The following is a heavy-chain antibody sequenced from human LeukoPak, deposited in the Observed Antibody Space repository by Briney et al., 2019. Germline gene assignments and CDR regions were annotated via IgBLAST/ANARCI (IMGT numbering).Heavy chain of an antibody. Sequence: VASVKVSCKASGGTFSSYTISWVRQAPGQGLEWMGRIIPILGIANYAQKFQGRVTITADKSTSTAYMELSSPRSEDTAVYYCARIKDDYGDSLRVNWGQGTLVTVSS. V-gene: IGHV1-69*02. J-gene: IGHJ4*02. CDR3: ARIKDDYGDSLRVN. CDR2: IIPILGIA. CDR1: GGTFSSYT. D-gene: IGHD4-17*01.